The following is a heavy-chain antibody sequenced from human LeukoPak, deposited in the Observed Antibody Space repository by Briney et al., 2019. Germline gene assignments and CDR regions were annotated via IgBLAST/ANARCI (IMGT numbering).Heavy chain of an antibody. CDR3: ATPLSGESGYYQFLI. D-gene: IGHD3-22*01. CDR2: IIPIFGTA. J-gene: IGHJ4*02. Sequence: SVKVSCKASGGTFSSYAISWVRQAPGQGLEWMGGIIPIFGTANYAQKFQGRVTITADESTSTAYMELSSLRSEDTAVYYCATPLSGESGYYQFLIWGQGTLVTVSS. CDR1: GGTFSSYA. V-gene: IGHV1-69*13.